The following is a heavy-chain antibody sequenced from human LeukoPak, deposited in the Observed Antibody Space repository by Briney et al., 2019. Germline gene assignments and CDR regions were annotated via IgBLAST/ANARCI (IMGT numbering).Heavy chain of an antibody. Sequence: MASQTLSLTCAVSGDSISSGRYSWSWIRQPPGKGLEWIGYIYHSGTTYYNPSLKSRVTISVDRSKNQFSLKLSSVTAADTAVYYCATYHEMDQLLSDYWGQGTLVTVSS. CDR3: ATYHEMDQLLSDY. CDR2: IYHSGTT. J-gene: IGHJ4*02. D-gene: IGHD2-2*01. CDR1: GDSISSGRYS. V-gene: IGHV4-30-2*01.